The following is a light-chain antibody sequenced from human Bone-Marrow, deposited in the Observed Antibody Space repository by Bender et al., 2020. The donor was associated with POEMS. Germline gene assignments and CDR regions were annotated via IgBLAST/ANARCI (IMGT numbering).Light chain of an antibody. CDR1: SSDVGGYNY. CDR2: EVS. CDR3: SSYTSSSTLV. V-gene: IGLV2-14*01. J-gene: IGLJ2*01. Sequence: QSALTQPASVSGSPGQSITISCTGSSSDVGGYNYVSWYQQHPGKAPKVIIYEVSNRPSGVSNRFSGFKSGNTASLTISGLQAKDEADYYCSSYTSSSTLVFGGGTKLTVL.